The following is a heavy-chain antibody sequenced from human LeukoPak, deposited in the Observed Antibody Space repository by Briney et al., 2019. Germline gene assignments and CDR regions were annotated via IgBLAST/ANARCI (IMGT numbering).Heavy chain of an antibody. V-gene: IGHV5-51*01. D-gene: IGHD3-3*01. J-gene: IGHJ6*03. CDR3: ARAYYYFWSGYSSNYYYYMDV. CDR1: GYSFTSYW. Sequence: GESLKISCKGSGYSFTSYWIGWVRQMPGKGLEWMGIIYPGDSDTRYSPSFQGQVTISADKSISTVYLQWSSLKASDTAMYYCARAYYYFWSGYSSNYYYYMDVWGKGTTVTVSS. CDR2: IYPGDSDT.